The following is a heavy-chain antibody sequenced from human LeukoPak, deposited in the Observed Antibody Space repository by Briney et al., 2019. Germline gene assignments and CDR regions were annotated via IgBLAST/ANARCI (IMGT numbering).Heavy chain of an antibody. CDR1: GYTFTSYG. J-gene: IGHJ6*03. CDR2: ISAYNGNT. V-gene: IGHV1-18*01. D-gene: IGHD2-15*01. CDR3: ARGFVCSGGSCYSYDYYYYMDV. Sequence: GASVKVSCKASGYTFTSYGISWVRQAPGQGLEWMGWISAYNGNTNYAQKLQGRVTMTTDTSTSTAYIELRSLRSDDTAVYYCARGFVCSGGSCYSYDYYYYMDVWGKGTTVTISS.